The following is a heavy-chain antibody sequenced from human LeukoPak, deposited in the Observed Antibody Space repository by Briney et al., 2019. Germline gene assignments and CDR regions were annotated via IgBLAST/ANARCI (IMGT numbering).Heavy chain of an antibody. Sequence: PGGSLRLSCAASGFTFSVYWMTWVRQAPGKGLEWVANINQDGTEKYYVDSVKGRFTISRDNARNSLSVQMNSLRAEDTAVYYCVRGTLDYDYSGYAFDIWGLGTMVTVSS. CDR1: GFTFSVYW. V-gene: IGHV3-7*02. CDR3: VRGTLDYDYSGYAFDI. J-gene: IGHJ3*02. D-gene: IGHD3-22*01. CDR2: INQDGTEK.